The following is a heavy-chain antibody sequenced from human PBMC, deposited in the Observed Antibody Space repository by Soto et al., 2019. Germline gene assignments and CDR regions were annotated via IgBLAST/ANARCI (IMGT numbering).Heavy chain of an antibody. V-gene: IGHV3-33*01. D-gene: IGHD2-15*01. CDR1: GFTFSSYG. Sequence: QVQLVESGGGVVQPGRSLRLSCAASGFTFSSYGMHWVRQAPGKGLEWVAVIWYDGSNKYYADSVKGRFTISRDNSKNTLYLQMNRLRAEDTAVHYCARDDCSGGRCYPDYWGQGTLVTVSS. J-gene: IGHJ4*02. CDR2: IWYDGSNK. CDR3: ARDDCSGGRCYPDY.